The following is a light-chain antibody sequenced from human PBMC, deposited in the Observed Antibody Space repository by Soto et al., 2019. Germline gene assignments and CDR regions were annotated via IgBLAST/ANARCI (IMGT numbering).Light chain of an antibody. J-gene: IGLJ1*01. CDR3: AAWDDSLNGYV. CDR1: SSNIGSNP. Sequence: QSVLTQPPSASGTPGQRVTISCSGSSSNIGSNPVNWYQHLPGTAPKLLIYSNNQRPSGVPDRFSGSKSGTSASLAISGLQSEDEADYYCAAWDDSLNGYVSGTGTKVTVL. V-gene: IGLV1-44*01. CDR2: SNN.